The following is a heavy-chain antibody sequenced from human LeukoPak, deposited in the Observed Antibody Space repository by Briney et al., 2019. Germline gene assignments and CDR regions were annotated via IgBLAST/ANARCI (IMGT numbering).Heavy chain of an antibody. CDR3: ARIEGGDGYNWEVPGWFDP. D-gene: IGHD5-12*01. Sequence: SQTLSLTCAISGDSVSSNSAAWNWIRQSPSRGLEWLGRTYYRSKWYNDYAVSVKSRITINPDTSKNQFSLQLTSVSAADTAVYYCARIEGGDGYNWEVPGWFDPWGQGTLVTVSS. V-gene: IGHV6-1*01. CDR1: GDSVSSNSAA. CDR2: TYYRSKWYN. J-gene: IGHJ5*02.